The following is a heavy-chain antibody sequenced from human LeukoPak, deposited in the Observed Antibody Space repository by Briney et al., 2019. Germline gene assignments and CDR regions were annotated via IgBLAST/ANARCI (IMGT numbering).Heavy chain of an antibody. CDR3: AKVPVMITFGGVIVMDEYYFDY. V-gene: IGHV3-23*01. D-gene: IGHD3-16*02. Sequence: GGSLRLSCAASGFTFSSYAMSWVRQAPGKGLEWVSAISGSDGSTYYADSVKGRFTISRDNSKNTLYLQMNSLRAEDTAVYYCAKVPVMITFGGVIVMDEYYFDYWGQGTLVTVSS. J-gene: IGHJ4*02. CDR2: ISGSDGST. CDR1: GFTFSSYA.